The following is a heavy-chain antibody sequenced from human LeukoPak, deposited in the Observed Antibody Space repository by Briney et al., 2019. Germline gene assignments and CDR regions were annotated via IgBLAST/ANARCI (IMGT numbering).Heavy chain of an antibody. CDR1: GGPINNYY. V-gene: IGHV4-59*01. J-gene: IGHJ5*01. CDR3: ARGMMPDWFDF. Sequence: PSETRSLTCSVSGGPINNYYWTWIRQPPGKGLEWVGYIFEIGNTNYNPSLKSRVTVSLETSKNQFSLRLNSVTAADTAVYYCARGMMPDWFDFWGQGTLVTVSS. D-gene: IGHD2-2*01. CDR2: IFEIGNT.